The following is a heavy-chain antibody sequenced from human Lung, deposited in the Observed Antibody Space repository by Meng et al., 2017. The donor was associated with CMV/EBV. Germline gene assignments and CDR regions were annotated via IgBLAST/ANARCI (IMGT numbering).Heavy chain of an antibody. Sequence: SXXISXKASGGTFSSYAISWVRQAPGQGLEWMGGIIPIFGTANYAQKFQGRVTIITDETPSIAYMVLSSLRSEDTAVYYCARSANIVVVPAARHYFAYWXQGTLVNVSS. D-gene: IGHD2-2*01. CDR3: ARSANIVVVPAARHYFAY. CDR1: GGTFSSYA. CDR2: IIPIFGTA. V-gene: IGHV1-69*05. J-gene: IGHJ4*02.